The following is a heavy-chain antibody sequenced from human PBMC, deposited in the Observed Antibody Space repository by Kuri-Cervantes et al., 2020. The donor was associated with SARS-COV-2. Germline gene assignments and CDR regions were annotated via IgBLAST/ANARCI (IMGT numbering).Heavy chain of an antibody. Sequence: GGSLRLSCAASGFTFSSYSMNWVRQAPGKGLEWVSYISTSSSTRYYADSVKGRFTISRDNAKNSLYLQMNSLRAEDTAVYYCARDFRWYFDSWGQGTLVTVSS. CDR2: ISTSSSTR. CDR3: ARDFRWYFDS. D-gene: IGHD5-24*01. CDR1: GFTFSSYS. J-gene: IGHJ4*02. V-gene: IGHV3-48*01.